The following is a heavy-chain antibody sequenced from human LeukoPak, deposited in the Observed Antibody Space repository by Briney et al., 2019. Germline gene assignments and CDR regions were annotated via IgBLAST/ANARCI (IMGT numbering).Heavy chain of an antibody. Sequence: PGGSLRLSCAASGFTFGNYWMSWVRQAPGKGLEWVANIKQDGSEKYYVDSVKGRFTISRDNAKNSLYLQMNSLRAEDTAVYYCARDEPNLYSGSLGWGQGTLVTVPS. CDR2: IKQDGSEK. D-gene: IGHD1-26*01. J-gene: IGHJ4*02. CDR3: ARDEPNLYSGSLG. CDR1: GFTFGNYW. V-gene: IGHV3-7*04.